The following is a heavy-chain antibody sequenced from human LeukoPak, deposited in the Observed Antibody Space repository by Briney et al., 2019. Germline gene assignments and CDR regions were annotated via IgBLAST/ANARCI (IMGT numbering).Heavy chain of an antibody. D-gene: IGHD6-6*01. J-gene: IGHJ4*02. CDR1: GFTFSSYE. V-gene: IGHV3-23*01. Sequence: SGGSLRLSCAASGFTFSSYEMNWVRQVPGKGLEWVSGISGSGGNTYYADSVKGRFTISRDNSKNTLYLQMNSLRVDDMGVYFCARSIEIISPPDYGGQGTLVTVSS. CDR3: ARSIEIISPPDY. CDR2: ISGSGGNT.